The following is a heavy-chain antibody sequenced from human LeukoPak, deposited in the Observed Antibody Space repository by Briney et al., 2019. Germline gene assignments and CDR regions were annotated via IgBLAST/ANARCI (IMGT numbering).Heavy chain of an antibody. CDR3: ARDGRSGGIIYWYFDL. CDR2: INHSGST. D-gene: IGHD4-23*01. Sequence: XPGXXXEXLGEINHSGSTHYNASLKGSFTISVDTSKNQLSLKLSSVTAADPAVYYCARDGRSGGIIYWYFDLWGRGTLVTVSS. J-gene: IGHJ2*01. V-gene: IGHV4-34*01.